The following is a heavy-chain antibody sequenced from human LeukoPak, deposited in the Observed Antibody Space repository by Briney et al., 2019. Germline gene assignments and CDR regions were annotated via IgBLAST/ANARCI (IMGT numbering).Heavy chain of an antibody. V-gene: IGHV1-2*02. D-gene: IGHD4-17*01. J-gene: IGHJ4*02. CDR3: ARGGFLQPTTMTTEPPFQY. Sequence: GASVKVSCKASGYTFTSYVISWVRQAPGQGLEWMGWINPKSGDTNYAQKFQGRVTMTRDTSISTAYMEVTSDDTAVYYCARGGFLQPTTMTTEPPFQYWGQGTLVTVSS. CDR2: INPKSGDT. CDR1: GYTFTSYV.